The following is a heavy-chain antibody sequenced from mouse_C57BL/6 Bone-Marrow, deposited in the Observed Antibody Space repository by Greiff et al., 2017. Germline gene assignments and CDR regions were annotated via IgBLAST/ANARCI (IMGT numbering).Heavy chain of an antibody. J-gene: IGHJ4*01. D-gene: IGHD2-3*01. V-gene: IGHV1-69*01. CDR2: IDPSDSYT. CDR3: ARDGSKEGAMDY. CDR1: GYTFTSYW. Sequence: QVQLQQSGAELVMPGASVKLSCKASGYTFTSYWMHWVKQRPGQGLEWIGEIDPSDSYTNYNQKFKGKSTLTVDKSSSTAYMQRSSLTSEDSAVYYCARDGSKEGAMDYWGQGTSVTVSS.